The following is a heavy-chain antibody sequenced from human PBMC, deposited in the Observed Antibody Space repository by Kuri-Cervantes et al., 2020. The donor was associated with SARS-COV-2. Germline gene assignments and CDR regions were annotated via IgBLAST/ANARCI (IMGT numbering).Heavy chain of an antibody. V-gene: IGHV3-19*01. D-gene: IGHD6-13*01. CDR1: GFTFSNSD. CDR3: VRHKAAAGIVAPD. Sequence: GESLKISCAASGFTFSNSDMNWVRQAPGKGLEWVSGVSWNGSRTHYADSVKGRFIISRDNSRNFLYQQMNSLRPEDMAVYYCVRHKAAAGIVAPDWGLGTLVTVSS. J-gene: IGHJ4*02. CDR2: VSWNGSRT.